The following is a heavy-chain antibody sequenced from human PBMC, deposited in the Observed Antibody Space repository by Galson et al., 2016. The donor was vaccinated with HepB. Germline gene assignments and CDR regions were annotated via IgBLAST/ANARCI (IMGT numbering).Heavy chain of an antibody. CDR1: GYSIRSGYY. Sequence: SETLSLTCAVSGYSIRSGYYWGWIRQPPGRGLEWIGNLYHSGSTYCNPSLKSRVTISLDVSKNQFSLKLSSVTAADTAVYYCSAPPPSDCAGARCYDSWFDPWGQGTLVTVSS. J-gene: IGHJ5*02. D-gene: IGHD2-15*01. CDR3: SAPPPSDCAGARCYDSWFDP. V-gene: IGHV4-38-2*01. CDR2: LYHSGST.